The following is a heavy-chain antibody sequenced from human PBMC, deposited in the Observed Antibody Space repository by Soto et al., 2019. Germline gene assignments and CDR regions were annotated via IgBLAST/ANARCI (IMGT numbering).Heavy chain of an antibody. CDR1: GYTFTGYY. Sequence: ASVKVSCKASGYTFTGYYMHWVRQAPGQGLEWMGWINPNSGGTNYAQKFQGWVTMTTDTSTSTAYMELRSLRSDDTAVYYCAREGLWFGELPTFDYWGQGTLVTVSS. D-gene: IGHD3-10*01. CDR2: INPNSGGT. CDR3: AREGLWFGELPTFDY. V-gene: IGHV1-2*04. J-gene: IGHJ4*02.